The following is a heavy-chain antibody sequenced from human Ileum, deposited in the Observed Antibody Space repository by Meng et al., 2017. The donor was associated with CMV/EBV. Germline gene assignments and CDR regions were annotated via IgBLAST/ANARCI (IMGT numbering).Heavy chain of an antibody. V-gene: IGHV1-2*06. CDR2: IYPNSGGT. CDR3: TTDCACGACYGRAFDY. Sequence: QVQLVQSGAEVKKPGASVKVSCKASGYKFSDYYIHWVRQAPGQGLEWMGRIYPNSGGTINAQKFQGRITMTRDTPITTAYMELSSLTSDDTAVYYCTTDCACGACYGRAFDYWGQGSLVTVSS. D-gene: IGHD2-8*02. J-gene: IGHJ4*02. CDR1: GYKFSDYY.